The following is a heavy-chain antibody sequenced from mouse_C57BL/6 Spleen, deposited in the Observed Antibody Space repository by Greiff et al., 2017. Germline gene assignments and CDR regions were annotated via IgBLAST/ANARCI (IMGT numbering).Heavy chain of an antibody. Sequence: VQLQQPGAELVRPGSSVKLSCKASGYTFTSYWMHWVKQRPIQGLEWIGNIDPSDSETHYNQKFKDKATLTVDKSSSTAYMQLSSLTSEDSAVYYCARGIYYDSYSFDYWGQGTTLTVSS. CDR2: IDPSDSET. V-gene: IGHV1-52*01. J-gene: IGHJ2*01. D-gene: IGHD2-4*01. CDR3: ARGIYYDSYSFDY. CDR1: GYTFTSYW.